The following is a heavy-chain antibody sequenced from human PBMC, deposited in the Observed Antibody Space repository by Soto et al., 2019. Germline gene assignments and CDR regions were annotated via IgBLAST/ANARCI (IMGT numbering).Heavy chain of an antibody. Sequence: SETLSLTCTFSGGSISSYYWSLIRQPPGKGLEWIGYIYYSGSTNYNPSLKSRVTISVDTSKNQFSLKLSSVTAADTAVYYCARGSNYYGPGSYYEAEYYYYMDVWGKGTTVTVSS. CDR3: ARGSNYYGPGSYYEAEYYYYMDV. V-gene: IGHV4-59*01. CDR1: GGSISSYY. J-gene: IGHJ6*03. D-gene: IGHD3-10*01. CDR2: IYYSGST.